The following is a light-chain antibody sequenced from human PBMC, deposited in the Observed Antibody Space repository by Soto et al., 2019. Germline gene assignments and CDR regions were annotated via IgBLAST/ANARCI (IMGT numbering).Light chain of an antibody. CDR3: SSYTSSNTFYV. J-gene: IGLJ1*01. V-gene: IGLV2-14*04. CDR1: SSDVGGYNY. CDR2: DVN. Sequence: TSSDVGGYNYVSWYQQHPGKAPKLMIYDVNNRPSGVSDRFSGSKSGNTASLTISGLQAEDEADYYCSSYTSSNTFYVFGTGTKVTVL.